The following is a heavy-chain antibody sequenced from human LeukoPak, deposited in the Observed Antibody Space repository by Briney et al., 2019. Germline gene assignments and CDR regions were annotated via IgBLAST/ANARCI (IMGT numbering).Heavy chain of an antibody. CDR2: IYYSGST. CDR1: GGSISSYY. CDR3: ARAHYARTDDAFDI. J-gene: IGHJ3*02. D-gene: IGHD3-16*01. Sequence: SETLSLTCTVSGGSISSYYWSWIRQPPGKGLEWIGYIYYSGSTDYNPSLKSRVTISVDTSKNQFSLKLSSVTAADTAVYYCARAHYARTDDAFDIWGQGTMVTVSS. V-gene: IGHV4-59*01.